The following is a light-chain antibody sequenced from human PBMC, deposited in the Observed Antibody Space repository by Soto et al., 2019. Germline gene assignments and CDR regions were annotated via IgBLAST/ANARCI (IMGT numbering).Light chain of an antibody. J-gene: IGKJ4*01. CDR1: QSVSSF. Sequence: EIVLTQSPATLSLSPGERATLSCRASQSVSSFLAWYQQKPGQAPRLLIFDASNRATGIPARFSGSGSGTDFTLTISSLEPEDFAVYYCQQRSIWPPLTFGGGTKVVIK. CDR3: QQRSIWPPLT. V-gene: IGKV3-11*01. CDR2: DAS.